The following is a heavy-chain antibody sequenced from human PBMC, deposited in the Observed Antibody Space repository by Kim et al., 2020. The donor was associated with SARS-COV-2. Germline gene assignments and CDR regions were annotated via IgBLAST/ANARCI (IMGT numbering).Heavy chain of an antibody. J-gene: IGHJ3*02. D-gene: IGHD3-9*01. Sequence: RYSPSFQGQVTMSVDKAISTAYRQWNSLKASDTAIYYCARYDRGRSAFDIWGQGTMVTVSS. CDR3: ARYDRGRSAFDI. V-gene: IGHV5-51*01.